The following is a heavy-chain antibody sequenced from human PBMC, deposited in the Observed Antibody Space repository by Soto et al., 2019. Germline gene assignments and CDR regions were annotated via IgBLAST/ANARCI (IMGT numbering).Heavy chain of an antibody. D-gene: IGHD1-26*01. CDR2: ISSSSTLI. V-gene: IGHV3-21*01. J-gene: IGHJ4*02. Sequence: GSLRLSCAASVFTFSSYSINWVRQAPGKGLEWVSSISSSSTLIYYADSVKGRFTISRDNAKNSLYLQMNSLRAEDTAVYYCARTELGSYDSHNLDYWGQGTLVTVSS. CDR3: ARTELGSYDSHNLDY. CDR1: VFTFSSYS.